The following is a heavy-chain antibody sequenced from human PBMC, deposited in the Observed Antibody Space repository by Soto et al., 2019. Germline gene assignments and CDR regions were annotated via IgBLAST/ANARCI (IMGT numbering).Heavy chain of an antibody. Sequence: EVQLVESGGGLVQPGGSLRLSCAASGFTLSDYRMDWVRLAPGKGLEWVARSRGKASGYTIKYAASVKDRFTISRDDSKDSLYLQMNRLKIDDTAVYYCRDIGRHSFDYWGQGTPVTVSS. D-gene: IGHD1-26*01. J-gene: IGHJ4*02. CDR1: GFTLSDYR. CDR3: RDIGRHSFDY. V-gene: IGHV3-72*01. CDR2: SRGKASGYTI.